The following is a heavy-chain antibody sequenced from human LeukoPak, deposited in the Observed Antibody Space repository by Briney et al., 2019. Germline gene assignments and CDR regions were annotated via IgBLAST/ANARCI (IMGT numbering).Heavy chain of an antibody. CDR2: ISSSSSTI. D-gene: IGHD3-3*01. J-gene: IGHJ3*02. CDR1: GFTFSSYS. V-gene: IGHV3-48*01. Sequence: SGGSLRLSCAASGFTFSSYSMNWVRQAPGKGLEWVSYISSSSSTIYYADSVKGRFTISRDNAKNSLYLQMNSLRAEDTAVYYCARGQRITDRAGGDAFDIWGQGTMVTVSS. CDR3: ARGQRITDRAGGDAFDI.